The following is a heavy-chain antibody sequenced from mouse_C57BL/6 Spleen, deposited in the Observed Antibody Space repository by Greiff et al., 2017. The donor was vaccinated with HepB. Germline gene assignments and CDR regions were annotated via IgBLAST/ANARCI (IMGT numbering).Heavy chain of an antibody. CDR1: GYAFSSSW. D-gene: IGHD2-3*01. J-gene: IGHJ4*01. CDR3: ARSPDGYYDYYAMDY. CDR2: IYPGDGDT. Sequence: QVQLQQSGPELVKPGASVKISCKASGYAFSSSWMNWVKQRPGKGLEWIGRIYPGDGDTNYNGKFKGKATLTADKSSSTAYMQLSSLTSEDSAVYFCARSPDGYYDYYAMDYWGQGTSVTVSS. V-gene: IGHV1-82*01.